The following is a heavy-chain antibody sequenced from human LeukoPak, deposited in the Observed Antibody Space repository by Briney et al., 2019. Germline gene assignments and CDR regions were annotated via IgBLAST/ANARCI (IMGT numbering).Heavy chain of an antibody. V-gene: IGHV4-34*01. CDR3: ASPAMVRGVLSKTNWFDP. Sequence: SETLSLTCAVYGGSFSGYYWSWIRQPPGKGLEWIGEINHSGSTNYNPSLKSRVTISVDTSKNQFSLKLSSVTAADTAVYYCASPAMVRGVLSKTNWFDPWGQGTLVTVSS. CDR2: INHSGST. D-gene: IGHD3-10*01. J-gene: IGHJ5*02. CDR1: GGSFSGYY.